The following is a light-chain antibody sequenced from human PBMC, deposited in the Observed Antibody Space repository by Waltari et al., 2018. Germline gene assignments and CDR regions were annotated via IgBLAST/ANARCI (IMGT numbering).Light chain of an antibody. CDR2: WAA. CDR3: QQYYSTPLT. J-gene: IGKJ4*01. CDR1: QSVLYSSNNKSY. V-gene: IGKV4-1*01. Sequence: DIVMTQSPDSLAVSLGERATINCKSSQSVLYSSNNKSYLAWYQQKPGQPPKLVIYWAATRESGVPDRVSGSGSGTDFTLTISSLQAEDVAVYYCQQYYSTPLTFGGGTKVEIK.